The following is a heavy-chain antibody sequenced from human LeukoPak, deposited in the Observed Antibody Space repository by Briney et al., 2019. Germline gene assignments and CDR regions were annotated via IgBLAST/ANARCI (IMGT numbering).Heavy chain of an antibody. V-gene: IGHV3-20*04. D-gene: IGHD3-22*01. CDR2: INWNGGST. CDR3: ARTRPSFTVIVVVPLDY. J-gene: IGHJ4*02. Sequence: PGGSLRLSCAASGFTFDDYGMSWVRQAPGKGLEWVSGINWNGGSTGYADSVKGRFTISRDNAKNSLYLQMNSLRDEDTAVYYCARTRPSFTVIVVVPLDYWGQGTLVTVSS. CDR1: GFTFDDYG.